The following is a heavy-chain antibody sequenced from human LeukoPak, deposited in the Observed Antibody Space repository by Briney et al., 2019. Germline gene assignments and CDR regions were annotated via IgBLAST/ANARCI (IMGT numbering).Heavy chain of an antibody. CDR1: GFTFSSYA. J-gene: IGHJ4*02. CDR3: AKFRDWSQYYLDY. Sequence: PGGSLRLSCAASGFTFSSYAMTWVRQAPGKGLEWVSAISGSGGSTYYADSVKGRFTISRDSSKNTLYLQMNSLRAEDTAVYYCAKFRDWSQYYLDYWGQGTLLTVSS. V-gene: IGHV3-23*01. D-gene: IGHD3-9*01. CDR2: ISGSGGST.